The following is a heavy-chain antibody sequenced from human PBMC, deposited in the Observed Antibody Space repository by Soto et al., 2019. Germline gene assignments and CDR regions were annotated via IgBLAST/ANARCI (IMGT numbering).Heavy chain of an antibody. D-gene: IGHD2-2*01. Sequence: PSETLSLTCTVSGDSISPYYWTWIRQPPGKGLEWIGYIYYSGSPSYNPSLKSRVTVSVDTSKNQFSLRLSSVTAADTAVYYCAREGLVLVPTTVNSDYYYYAMDVWGQGTTVTVSS. CDR1: GDSISPYY. CDR3: AREGLVLVPTTVNSDYYYYAMDV. V-gene: IGHV4-59*01. J-gene: IGHJ6*02. CDR2: IYYSGSP.